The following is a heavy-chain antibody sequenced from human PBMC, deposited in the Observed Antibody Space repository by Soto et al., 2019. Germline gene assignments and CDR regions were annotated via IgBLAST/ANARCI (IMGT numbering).Heavy chain of an antibody. CDR3: ANPTSMRRLVDYYYYMDV. J-gene: IGHJ6*03. Sequence: EVQLLESGGGLVQPGESLRLSCAASGFTFSNYAMSWVRQAPGKGLEWVSGISASGVATDYADSVKGRFTISRDNSNSTLYLQINSLRAEDTAVYYCANPTSMRRLVDYYYYMDVWGKGTTVTVSS. CDR1: GFTFSNYA. V-gene: IGHV3-23*01. CDR2: ISASGVAT. D-gene: IGHD5-12*01.